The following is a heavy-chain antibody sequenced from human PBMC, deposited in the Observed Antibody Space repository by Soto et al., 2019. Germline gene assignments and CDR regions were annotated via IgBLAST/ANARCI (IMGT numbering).Heavy chain of an antibody. CDR2: MLYMLGIT. V-gene: IGHV1-69*02. J-gene: IGHJ5*02. CDR3: ARHINEGYADSGDGRRNH. CDR1: GCSSSRHT. D-gene: IGHD4-17*01. Sequence: QVQLVQSGAEVKKPGSSVKVSCKASGCSSSRHTINCVRQAPGQGLEWIGSMLYMLGITHYAQNFQRRVTITADKSTSTAYMELSGLKSDDTAVYYCARHINEGYADSGDGRRNHWGQGTLVTVSS.